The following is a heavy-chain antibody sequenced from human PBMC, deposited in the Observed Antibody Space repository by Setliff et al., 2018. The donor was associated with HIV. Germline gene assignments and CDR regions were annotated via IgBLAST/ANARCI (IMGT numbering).Heavy chain of an antibody. CDR3: ARGSGYDSYYYYYMDV. V-gene: IGHV4-59*11. D-gene: IGHD5-12*01. CDR2: IYYTGRT. Sequence: SETLSLTCTVSGGSMSSHYWSWIRQPPGKGLEWIGYIYYTGRTNYNPSLKSRVTISVDTSKTQFSLKLSSVTAADTAVYYCARGSGYDSYYYYYMDVWGKGTTVTVSS. CDR1: GGSMSSHY. J-gene: IGHJ6*03.